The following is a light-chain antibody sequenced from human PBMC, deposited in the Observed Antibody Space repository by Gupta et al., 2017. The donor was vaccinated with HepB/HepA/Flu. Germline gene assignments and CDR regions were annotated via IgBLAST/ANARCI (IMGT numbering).Light chain of an antibody. CDR3: LPSNGERRV. J-gene: IGLJ3*02. Sequence: AVLSQEPSLTVSPGGTVTLTSGPTTRTVASDHFPYSLYHKPGQAPRTLIYNTKYRPSSTPRFYASLCGANVPLHRSGAQPEEEAYYSCLPSNGERRVFGGGTKLTVL. V-gene: IGLV7-46*01. CDR2: NTK. CDR1: TRTVASDHF.